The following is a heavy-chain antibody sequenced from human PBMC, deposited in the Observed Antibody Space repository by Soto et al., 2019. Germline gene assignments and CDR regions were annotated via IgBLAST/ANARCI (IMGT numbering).Heavy chain of an antibody. J-gene: IGHJ2*01. D-gene: IGHD2-2*01. V-gene: IGHV3-11*01. CDR3: AREVVPGAIRSWYFNL. Sequence: QVQLVESGGGLVMPGGSLRLSCAASGFTFSDSYMSWIRQAPGKGLEWVSYIGSGGSTIYYADSVKGRYTISRDNAKNSLYLQMNSLRAEDTAVYYCAREVVPGAIRSWYFNLWGRGTLVTVSS. CDR1: GFTFSDSY. CDR2: IGSGGSTI.